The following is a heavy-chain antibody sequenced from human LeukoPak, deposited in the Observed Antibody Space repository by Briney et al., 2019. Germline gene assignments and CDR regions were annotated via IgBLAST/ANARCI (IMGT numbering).Heavy chain of an antibody. CDR2: ISWDGGSI. CDR3: ARIHNWSWDY. V-gene: IGHV3-43*01. CDR1: GFTFDDYT. J-gene: IGHJ4*02. D-gene: IGHD1-20*01. Sequence: GGSLRLFCAASGFTFDDYTMHWVRQAPGKGLEWVSLISWDGGSIYYADSVKGRFTISRDNSKNSLYLQMNSLRAEDTAVYFCARIHNWSWDYWGQGTLVTVSS.